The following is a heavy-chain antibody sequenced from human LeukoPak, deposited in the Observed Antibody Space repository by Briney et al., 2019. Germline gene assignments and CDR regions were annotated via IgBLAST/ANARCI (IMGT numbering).Heavy chain of an antibody. Sequence: GGSLRVSCAASGITFSNYAMSCVRPAPGEGLEWVSGISGRGGNTYYADSVKGRFTIPRDNSKNTLYLQRNSIRAEDTAVYYCAKEPHRIAVTPARWGQATLVTVSS. D-gene: IGHD6-19*01. V-gene: IGHV3-23*01. J-gene: IGHJ4*02. CDR3: AKEPHRIAVTPAR. CDR1: GITFSNYA. CDR2: ISGRGGNT.